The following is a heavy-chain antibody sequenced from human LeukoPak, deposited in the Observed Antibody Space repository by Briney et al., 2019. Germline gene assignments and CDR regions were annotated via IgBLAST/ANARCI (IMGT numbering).Heavy chain of an antibody. CDR3: ARERVVVVAATPASFDP. Sequence: KPSETLSLTCTVSGGSIGSGDYYWSWIRQPPGKGLEWIGYIYYSGSTYYNPSLKSRVTTSVDTSKNQFSLKLSSVTAADTAVYYCARERVVVVAATPASFDPWGQGTLVTVSS. J-gene: IGHJ5*02. D-gene: IGHD2-15*01. V-gene: IGHV4-30-4*01. CDR1: GGSIGSGDYY. CDR2: IYYSGST.